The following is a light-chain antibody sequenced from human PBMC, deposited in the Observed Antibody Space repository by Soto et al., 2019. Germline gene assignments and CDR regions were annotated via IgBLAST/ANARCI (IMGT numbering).Light chain of an antibody. V-gene: IGLV2-14*01. CDR2: EVT. CDR3: SSYTSSSPYV. J-gene: IGLJ1*01. CDR1: SSDVGGYNY. Sequence: QSALTQPASVSGSPGQSITFSCTGTSSDVGGYNYVSWYQQHPGKAPKLMIYEVTNRPSGVSHRFSGSKSGNTASLTISGLQAEDEADYYCSSYTSSSPYVFGTGTKVTVL.